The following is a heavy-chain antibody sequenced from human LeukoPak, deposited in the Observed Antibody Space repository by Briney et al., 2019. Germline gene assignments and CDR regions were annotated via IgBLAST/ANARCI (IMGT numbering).Heavy chain of an antibody. Sequence: GGSLRLSCSASGFTFSISAMHWVRQAPGKGLQYVSVISGNGVTTSYADSVKGRFTVSRDNSKNTVYLQMSSLRADDTAVYYCVADGRDGYNIYFHHWGQGTLVTVSS. D-gene: IGHD5-24*01. V-gene: IGHV3-64D*06. CDR2: ISGNGVTT. J-gene: IGHJ1*01. CDR3: VADGRDGYNIYFHH. CDR1: GFTFSISA.